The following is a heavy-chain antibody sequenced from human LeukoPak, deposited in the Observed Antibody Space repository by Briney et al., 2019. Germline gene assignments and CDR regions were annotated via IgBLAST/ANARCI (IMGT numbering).Heavy chain of an antibody. D-gene: IGHD6-13*01. CDR2: ISGSGGST. J-gene: IGHJ4*02. CDR3: AKGVGIAAAIRYFDY. CDR1: GFTFSSYA. Sequence: PGGSLRLPCAASGFTFSSYAMSWVRQAPGKGLEWVSAISGSGGSTYYADSVKGRFTISRDNSKNTLYLQMNSLRAEDTAVYYCAKGVGIAAAIRYFDYWGQGTLVTVSS. V-gene: IGHV3-23*01.